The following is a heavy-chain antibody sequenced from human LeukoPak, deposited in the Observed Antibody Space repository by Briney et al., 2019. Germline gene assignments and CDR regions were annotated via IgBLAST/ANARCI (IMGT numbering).Heavy chain of an antibody. D-gene: IGHD2-15*01. CDR2: RSYYGSNK. Sequence: PGRSLRLSCAASGFIFSTCGMHWVRQAPGKGLDRVSLRSYYGSNKYYADSVKGRFTISRDNSKNTLYLHVTSLRAEETAVYYCAKGVGYCTVISCYHFDYWGQGTLVTVYS. CDR1: GFIFSTCG. J-gene: IGHJ4*02. CDR3: AKGVGYCTVISCYHFDY. V-gene: IGHV3-30*18.